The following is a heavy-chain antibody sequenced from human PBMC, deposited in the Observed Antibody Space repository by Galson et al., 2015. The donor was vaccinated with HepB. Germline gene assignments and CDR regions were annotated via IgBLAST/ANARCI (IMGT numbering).Heavy chain of an antibody. Sequence: SVKVSCKASGGTFSSYSLNWVRQAPGHGLEWMGGIIPMLGTTDTASKFQARVTITADESRRTAYMELSSLRPEDTAVYYCARGGLGHCSGAQCYSPPFYYYYGMDLWGQGTAVTVSS. J-gene: IGHJ6*02. D-gene: IGHD2-15*01. CDR2: IIPMLGTT. V-gene: IGHV1-69*13. CDR1: GGTFSSYS. CDR3: ARGGLGHCSGAQCYSPPFYYYYGMDL.